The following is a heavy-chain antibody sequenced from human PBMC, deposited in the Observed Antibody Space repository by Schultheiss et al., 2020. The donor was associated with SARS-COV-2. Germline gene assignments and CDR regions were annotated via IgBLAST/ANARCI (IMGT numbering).Heavy chain of an antibody. D-gene: IGHD3-10*01. Sequence: GGSLRLSCAASGFTFSSYGMHWVRQAPGKGLEWVAVISYDGSNKYYADSVKGRFTISRDNSKNTLFLQMNSLGPEDTAVYYCARGRRVGGPYDDGMDVWGQGTMVTVSS. V-gene: IGHV3-30*03. CDR1: GFTFSSYG. CDR2: ISYDGSNK. CDR3: ARGRRVGGPYDDGMDV. J-gene: IGHJ6*02.